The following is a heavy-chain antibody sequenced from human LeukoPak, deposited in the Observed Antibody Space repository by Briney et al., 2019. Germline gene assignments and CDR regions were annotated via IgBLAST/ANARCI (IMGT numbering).Heavy chain of an antibody. CDR1: GGSISSSSYY. V-gene: IGHV4-39*01. D-gene: IGHD3-10*01. J-gene: IGHJ5*02. CDR3: ARDRGVAKWFDP. CDR2: IYYNGGT. Sequence: SETLSLTCTVSGGSISSSSYYWGWIRQPPGKGLEWIGNIYYNGGTYYNPSLKSRVTISVDTPKNQFSLNLSSVTAADTAVYYCARDRGVAKWFDPWGQGTLVTVSS.